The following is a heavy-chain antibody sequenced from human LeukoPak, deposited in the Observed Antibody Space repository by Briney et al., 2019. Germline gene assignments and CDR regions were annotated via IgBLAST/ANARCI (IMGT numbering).Heavy chain of an antibody. CDR2: INPNSGET. J-gene: IGHJ5*01. CDR1: GFTITGVY. Sequence: ASVKVSCKASGFTITGVYMHWVRQAPGQGLEWMGWINPNSGETRYEQKFQGRVTMTRDTSSDTVHMELGSLTSDDTAVYYCARVLFNSGYDSWGQGTLVTVSS. CDR3: ARVLFNSGYDS. V-gene: IGHV1-2*02. D-gene: IGHD3-9*01.